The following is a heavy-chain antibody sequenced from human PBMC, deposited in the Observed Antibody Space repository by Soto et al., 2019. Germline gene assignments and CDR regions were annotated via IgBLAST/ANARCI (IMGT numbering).Heavy chain of an antibody. J-gene: IGHJ4*02. CDR1: GGSISSGDYY. D-gene: IGHD3-3*01. Sequence: SETLSLTCTVSGGSISSGDYYWSWIRQPPGKGLEWIGYIYYSGSTYYNPSLKSRVTISVDTSKNQFSLKLSSVTAADTAVYYCAREGGRFLEWLLPPGYFDYWGQGTLVTVSS. CDR3: AREGGRFLEWLLPPGYFDY. CDR2: IYYSGST. V-gene: IGHV4-30-4*01.